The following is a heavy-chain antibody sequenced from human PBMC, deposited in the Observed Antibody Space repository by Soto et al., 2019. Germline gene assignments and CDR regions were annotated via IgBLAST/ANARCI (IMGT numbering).Heavy chain of an antibody. V-gene: IGHV1-18*01. D-gene: IGHD2-2*01. J-gene: IGHJ6*02. CDR2: ISAYNGNT. CDR1: GYTFTNYG. Sequence: QVQLVQSGAEVKKPGASVKVSCKASGYTFTNYGISWVRQAPGQGLEWMGWISAYNGNTNYAQKLQGRVTMTTDTSTSTAYMELRSLRSDDTDVYYCASSFTSSQWRDGMDVWGQCTTVTVSS. CDR3: ASSFTSSQWRDGMDV.